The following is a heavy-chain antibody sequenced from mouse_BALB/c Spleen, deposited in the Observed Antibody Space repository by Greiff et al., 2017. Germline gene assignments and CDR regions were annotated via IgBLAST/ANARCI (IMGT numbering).Heavy chain of an antibody. CDR2: IRLKSNNYAT. CDR3: TNGNSRFAY. V-gene: IGHV6-6*02. D-gene: IGHD2-1*01. CDR1: GFTFSNYW. J-gene: IGHJ3*01. Sequence: EVQLVESGGGLVQPGGSMKLSCVASGFTFSNYWMNWVRQSPEKGLEWVAEIRLKSNNYATHYAESVKGRFTISRDDSKSSVYLQMNNLRAEDTGIYYCTNGNSRFAYWGQGTLVTVSA.